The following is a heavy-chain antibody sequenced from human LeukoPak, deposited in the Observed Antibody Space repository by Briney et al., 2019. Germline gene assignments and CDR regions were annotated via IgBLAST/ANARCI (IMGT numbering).Heavy chain of an antibody. J-gene: IGHJ4*02. D-gene: IGHD6-19*01. CDR3: AREDLAVAGISDY. Sequence: SETLSLTCTVSGGSISAYYWSWIRQPPGKGLEWIGYIYYSGTTSYNPSLKSRVTISVDTSKNQFSLKLSSLTAADTAVYFCAREDLAVAGISDYWGQGTLVTVSS. CDR2: IYYSGTT. V-gene: IGHV4-59*01. CDR1: GGSISAYY.